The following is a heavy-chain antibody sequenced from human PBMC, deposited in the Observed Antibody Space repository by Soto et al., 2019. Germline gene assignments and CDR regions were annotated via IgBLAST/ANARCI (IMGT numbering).Heavy chain of an antibody. CDR2: FDPEDGET. J-gene: IGHJ4*02. Sequence: GASVKVSCKVSGYTLTELSMHWVRQAPGKGLEWMGGFDPEDGETIYAQKFQGRVTMTEDTSTDTAYMELSSLRSEDTAVYYCATFGDNYDILTGLDYWGQGTLVTVSS. D-gene: IGHD3-9*01. CDR3: ATFGDNYDILTGLDY. CDR1: GYTLTELS. V-gene: IGHV1-24*01.